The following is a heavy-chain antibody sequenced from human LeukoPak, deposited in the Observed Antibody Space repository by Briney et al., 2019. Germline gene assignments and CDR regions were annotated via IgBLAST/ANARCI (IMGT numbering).Heavy chain of an antibody. CDR2: INAGNGNT. V-gene: IGHV1-3*01. Sequence: ASVKVSCKASGYTFTSYAMHWVRQAPGQRLEWMGWINAGNGNTKYSQKFQGRVTITRDTSASTAYMELSSLRSEDTAVYYCARFPLAGGYFRSGGSCFPGAFDIWGQGTMVTVSS. CDR1: GYTFTSYA. CDR3: ARFPLAGGYFRSGGSCFPGAFDI. D-gene: IGHD2-15*01. J-gene: IGHJ3*02.